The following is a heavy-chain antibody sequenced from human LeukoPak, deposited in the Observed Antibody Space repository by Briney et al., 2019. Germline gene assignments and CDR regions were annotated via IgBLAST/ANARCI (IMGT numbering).Heavy chain of an antibody. V-gene: IGHV3-30-3*01. CDR3: ARPIYGGNSKNAFDI. J-gene: IGHJ3*02. Sequence: GGSLRLSCAASGFTFSSYAMHWVRQAPGKGLEWVAAISYDGSNKYYADSVKGRFTISRDNSKNTLYLQMNSLRAEDTAVYYCARPIYGGNSKNAFDIWGQGTMVTVSS. CDR1: GFTFSSYA. D-gene: IGHD4-23*01. CDR2: ISYDGSNK.